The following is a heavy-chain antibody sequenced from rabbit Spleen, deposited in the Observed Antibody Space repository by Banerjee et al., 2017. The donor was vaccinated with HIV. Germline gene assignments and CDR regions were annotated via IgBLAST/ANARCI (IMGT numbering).Heavy chain of an antibody. Sequence: QEQLVESGGGLVKPGASLTLTCKASGFSFSSSYWICWVRQAPGKGLEWVACITTDSGATYYASWAKGRFTISKTSSTTVTLQMTSLTVADTATYFCAREDNGWHSDFNLWGPGTLVTVS. CDR3: AREDNGWHSDFNL. J-gene: IGHJ4*01. V-gene: IGHV1S45*01. D-gene: IGHD4-1*01. CDR1: GFSFSSSYW. CDR2: ITTDSGAT.